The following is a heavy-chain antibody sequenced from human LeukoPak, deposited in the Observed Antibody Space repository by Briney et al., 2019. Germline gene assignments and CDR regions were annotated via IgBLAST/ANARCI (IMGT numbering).Heavy chain of an antibody. J-gene: IGHJ5*02. CDR1: GYTFTDYY. CDR2: VDPEDGET. D-gene: IGHD6-6*01. CDR3: ATTPPSSSSPGGYNWFDP. Sequence: ASVKVSCKVSGYTFTDYYVHWVQQAPGKGLEWMGLVDPEDGETIYAEKFQGRVTITADTSTDTAYMELSSLRSEDTAVCYCATTPPSSSSPGGYNWFDPWGQGTLVTVSS. V-gene: IGHV1-69-2*01.